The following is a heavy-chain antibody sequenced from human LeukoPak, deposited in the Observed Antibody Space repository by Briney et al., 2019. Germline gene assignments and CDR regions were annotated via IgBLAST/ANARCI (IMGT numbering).Heavy chain of an antibody. D-gene: IGHD6-6*01. CDR2: ITLDGSST. J-gene: IGHJ4*02. CDR3: ARGGGGQLDY. CDR1: GFTLTING. Sequence: GGALRPFSAASGFTLTINGMPSGRLPPGRGLGPVAGITLDGSSTYYVDSVKGRFTISRDTSKNTLYLQMDSLRVEDTAVYYCARGGGGQLDYWGQGTLVTVSS. V-gene: IGHV3-33*05.